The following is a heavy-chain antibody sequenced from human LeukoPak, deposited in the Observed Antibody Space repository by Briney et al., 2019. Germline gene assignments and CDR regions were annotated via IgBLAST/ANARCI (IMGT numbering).Heavy chain of an antibody. CDR2: ISYDGSNK. CDR3: AKRDASVGVNDF. V-gene: IGHV3-30*18. J-gene: IGHJ4*02. Sequence: PGRSLRLSCAASGFSFSSYGMHWVRQAPGKGLEWVAVISYDGSNKYYADSVKGRFTISRDNSKNTLFLQMNSLRAEDTAVYYCAKRDASVGVNDFWGQGTLVTVSS. CDR1: GFSFSSYG. D-gene: IGHD3-10*01.